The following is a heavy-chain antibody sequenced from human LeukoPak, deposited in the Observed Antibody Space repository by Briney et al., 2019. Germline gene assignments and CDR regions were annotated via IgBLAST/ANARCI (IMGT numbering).Heavy chain of an antibody. Sequence: GGSLRLSCAASGFTFSDHYMDWVRQAPGKGLEWVGRIRNKPNSYITQYAASVKGRLTISRDDSKSSLYLQMNSLKTEDTAVYYCARVRPTDAFDIWGQGTLVTVSS. V-gene: IGHV3-72*01. CDR3: ARVRPTDAFDI. CDR2: IRNKPNSYIT. CDR1: GFTFSDHY. J-gene: IGHJ3*02.